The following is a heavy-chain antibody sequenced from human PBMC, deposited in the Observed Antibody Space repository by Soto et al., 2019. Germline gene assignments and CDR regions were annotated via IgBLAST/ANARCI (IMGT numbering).Heavy chain of an antibody. Sequence: GGSLRLSCAASGFTFSSYWMSWVRQTPGKGLEWVANIKEDGSEKYYVDSVKGRFTMSRDNAKNSLYLQMNSLRAEDTAVFYCARGRFWSGFYYFDYCGQGTLVTGSS. CDR3: ARGRFWSGFYYFDY. D-gene: IGHD3-3*01. V-gene: IGHV3-7*01. CDR2: IKEDGSEK. CDR1: GFTFSSYW. J-gene: IGHJ4*02.